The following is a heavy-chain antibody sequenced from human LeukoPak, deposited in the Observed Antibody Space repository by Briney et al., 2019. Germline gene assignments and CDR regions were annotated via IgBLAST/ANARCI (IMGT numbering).Heavy chain of an antibody. CDR1: GFTVSSNY. Sequence: PGGSLRLSCAASGFTVSSNYMSWVRQAPGKGLEWVSVIYSGGSTYYADSVKGRFTISRDNSKNTLYLQMNSLRAEDTAVYYCARDLLRDSSGYYSDYWGQGTLVTVSS. CDR3: ARDLLRDSSGYYSDY. D-gene: IGHD3-22*01. J-gene: IGHJ4*02. V-gene: IGHV3-53*01. CDR2: IYSGGST.